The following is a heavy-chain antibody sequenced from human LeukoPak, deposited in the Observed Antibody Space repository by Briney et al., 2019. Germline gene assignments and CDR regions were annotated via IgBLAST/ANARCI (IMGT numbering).Heavy chain of an antibody. CDR2: IYSGGST. V-gene: IGHV3-53*01. J-gene: IGHJ4*02. D-gene: IGHD4-17*01. CDR1: GFTVSSNY. Sequence: HPGGSLRLSCAASGFTVSSNYMSWVRQAPGKGLEWVSVIYSGGSTYYADSVKGRFTISRDNSKNTLYLQMNSLRAEDTAVYYCARPDDYGDYSLDYWGQGTLVTVSS. CDR3: ARPDDYGDYSLDY.